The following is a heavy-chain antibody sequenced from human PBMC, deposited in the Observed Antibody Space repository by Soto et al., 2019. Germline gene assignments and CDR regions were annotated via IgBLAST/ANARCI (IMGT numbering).Heavy chain of an antibody. CDR3: ARLVVVSPVANV. V-gene: IGHV4-34*01. D-gene: IGHD2-2*01. Sequence: PSETLSLTCAVYGGSFSGYYWSWIRQPPGKGLEWIGEINHSGSTNYNPSLKSRVTISLATSRTQFSRKLNSVTAADTAVYYCARLVVVSPVANVWGQGTLVTVSS. CDR2: INHSGST. J-gene: IGHJ4*02. CDR1: GGSFSGYY.